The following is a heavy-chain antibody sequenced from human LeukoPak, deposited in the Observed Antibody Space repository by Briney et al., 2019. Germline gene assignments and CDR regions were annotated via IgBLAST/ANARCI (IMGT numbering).Heavy chain of an antibody. V-gene: IGHV4-4*02. Sequence: SEPLSLTCTVSLDSTTSNFWSWVRQPPGKGLEWIGEIHRSGSPNYNPSLQSRVTISIDRSRNQIALELSSVTAADTAVYYCAREILGGFNPGAYWGQGTLVTVSS. D-gene: IGHD3-10*01. CDR2: IHRSGSP. J-gene: IGHJ4*02. CDR1: LDSTTSNF. CDR3: AREILGGFNPGAY.